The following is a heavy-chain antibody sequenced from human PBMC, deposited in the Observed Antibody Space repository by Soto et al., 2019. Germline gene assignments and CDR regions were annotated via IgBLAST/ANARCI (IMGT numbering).Heavy chain of an antibody. CDR1: GFTFSSYA. V-gene: IGHV3-30-3*01. J-gene: IGHJ4*02. CDR2: ISYDGSNK. D-gene: IGHD2-15*01. CDR3: ARDVTLVVVAATPGY. Sequence: QVQLVESGGGVVQPGRSLRLSCAASGFTFSSYAMHWVRQAPGTGLEWVAVISYDGSNKYYADSVKGRFTISRDNSKNTLHLQMNSLRAEDTAVYYCARDVTLVVVAATPGYWGQGTLVTVSS.